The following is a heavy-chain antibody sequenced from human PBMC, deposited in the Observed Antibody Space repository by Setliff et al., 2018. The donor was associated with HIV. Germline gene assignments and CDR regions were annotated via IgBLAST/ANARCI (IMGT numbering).Heavy chain of an antibody. Sequence: ASVKVSCKASGYTFTNYDINWVRQAPGQGLEWMGWMNPTSGNTGYAQKLQGRVNMTRNTSRRTAYMELSSLRSQDTAVYYCARGHLDYNFWDEVLGNWFDPWGQGSLVTVSS. D-gene: IGHD3-3*01. CDR1: GYTFTNYD. V-gene: IGHV1-8*02. CDR2: MNPTSGNT. J-gene: IGHJ5*02. CDR3: ARGHLDYNFWDEVLGNWFDP.